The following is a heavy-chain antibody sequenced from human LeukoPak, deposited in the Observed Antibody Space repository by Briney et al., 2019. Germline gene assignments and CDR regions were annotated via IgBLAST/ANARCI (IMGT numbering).Heavy chain of an antibody. J-gene: IGHJ6*03. Sequence: PGGSLRLSCAAAGFTFSSYWMSWVRQAPGKGLEWVANIKEDGREKYYVDSVKGRFTISRDNAKNSLYLKMNSLRAEDTAVYYCARDGRDIVVVPAAIFYYYYYMDVWGKGTTVTVSS. CDR1: GFTFSSYW. CDR2: IKEDGREK. V-gene: IGHV3-7*01. D-gene: IGHD2-2*01. CDR3: ARDGRDIVVVPAAIFYYYYYMDV.